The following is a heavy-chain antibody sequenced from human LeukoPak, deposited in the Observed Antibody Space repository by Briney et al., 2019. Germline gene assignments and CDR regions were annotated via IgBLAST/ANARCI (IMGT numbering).Heavy chain of an antibody. Sequence: ASVKVSCKASGGTFSSYAISWVRQAPGQGLEWMGGIIPIFGTANYAQKFQGRVTITADESTSTAYMELSSLRSEDTAVYYCARDVTMVRGVSINWFDPWGQGTLVTVSS. CDR3: ARDVTMVRGVSINWFDP. V-gene: IGHV1-69*13. J-gene: IGHJ5*02. CDR2: IIPIFGTA. CDR1: GGTFSSYA. D-gene: IGHD3-10*01.